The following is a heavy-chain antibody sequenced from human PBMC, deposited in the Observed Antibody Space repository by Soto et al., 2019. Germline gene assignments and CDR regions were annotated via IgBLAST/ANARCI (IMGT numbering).Heavy chain of an antibody. CDR2: IYYSGST. J-gene: IGHJ6*04. CDR3: ARVTYYYYGMDV. CDR1: GRSINSSGYY. V-gene: IGHV4-61*08. Sequence: SETLSLTCIVSGRSINSSGYYWGWIRQPPGKGLEWIGYIYYSGSTNYNPSLKSRVTISVDTSKNQFSLKLSSVTAADTAVYYCARVTYYYYGMDVWGKGTTVTVSS.